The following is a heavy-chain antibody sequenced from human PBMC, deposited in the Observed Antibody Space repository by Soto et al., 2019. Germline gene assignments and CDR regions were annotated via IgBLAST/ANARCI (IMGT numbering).Heavy chain of an antibody. CDR1: GYTFTRYG. V-gene: IGHV1-18*01. D-gene: IGHD4-17*01. CDR2: ISGYNGNT. CDR3: ARDEDYCGNYWYFDL. J-gene: IGHJ2*01. Sequence: QVQLVQSGAEVKKPGASVKVSCKASGYTFTRYGITWVRQAPGQGLEWMGWISGYNGNTKYAQKFEGRVTMTTDTSTSTTYMELKNLRSDDTAVYYCARDEDYCGNYWYFDLWGRGTLVTISS.